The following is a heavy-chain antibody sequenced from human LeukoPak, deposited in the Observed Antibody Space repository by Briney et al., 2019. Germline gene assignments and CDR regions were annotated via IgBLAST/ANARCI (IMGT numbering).Heavy chain of an antibody. J-gene: IGHJ5*02. Sequence: SETLSLPCTVSGYSISSGYYWGWIRQPPGKGLEWIGSIYHSGSTYYNPSLKSRVTISVDTSKNQFSLKLSSVTAADTAVYYCARARSGIAGFDPWGQGTLVTVSS. D-gene: IGHD6-13*01. CDR1: GYSISSGYY. CDR3: ARARSGIAGFDP. V-gene: IGHV4-38-2*02. CDR2: IYHSGST.